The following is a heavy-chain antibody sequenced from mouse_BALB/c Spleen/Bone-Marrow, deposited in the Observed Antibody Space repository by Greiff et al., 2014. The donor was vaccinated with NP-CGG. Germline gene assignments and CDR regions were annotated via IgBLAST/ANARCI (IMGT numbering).Heavy chain of an antibody. CDR3: ARWEYYAMDY. CDR1: GFNIKDTY. J-gene: IGHJ4*01. V-gene: IGHV14-3*02. Sequence: EVQLQESGAELVKPGASVKLSCTASGFNIKDTYMHWVKQRPEQGLEWNGRIDPANGNTKYDPKSQGKATITADTSSNTAYLQLSSLTSEDTAVYYCARWEYYAMDYWGQGTSVTVSS. CDR2: IDPANGNT. D-gene: IGHD4-1*01.